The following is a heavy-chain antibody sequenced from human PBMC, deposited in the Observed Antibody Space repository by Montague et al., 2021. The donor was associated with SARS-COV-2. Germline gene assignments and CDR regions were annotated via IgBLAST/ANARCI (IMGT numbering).Heavy chain of an antibody. D-gene: IGHD5-18*01. V-gene: IGHV4-39*07. CDR1: GGSISSSSYY. J-gene: IGHJ2*01. CDR2: IYYSGST. CDR3: ARDFRLQIWQTNYYFGL. Sequence: SETLSLTCTVSGGSISSSSYYWGWIRQPPGKGLEWIGSIYYSGSTYYNPSLKSRVTISVDTSKNQFSLRLTSVTAADTAVYYCARDFRLQIWQTNYYFGLWGRGTLVSVSS.